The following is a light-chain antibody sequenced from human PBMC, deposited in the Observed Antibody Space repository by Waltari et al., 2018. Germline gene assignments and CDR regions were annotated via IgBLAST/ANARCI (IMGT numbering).Light chain of an antibody. CDR3: AAWDDSLSGFYV. CDR2: RNN. CDR1: SSNTGSNS. V-gene: IGLV1-47*01. J-gene: IGLJ1*01. Sequence: QSVLTQPPSASGTPGQRVTISCSGSSSNTGSNSVYWYQQLPGTAPKLLIYRNNQRPSGVPDRFSGSKSGTSASLAISGLRSEDEADYYCAAWDDSLSGFYVFGTGTKVTVL.